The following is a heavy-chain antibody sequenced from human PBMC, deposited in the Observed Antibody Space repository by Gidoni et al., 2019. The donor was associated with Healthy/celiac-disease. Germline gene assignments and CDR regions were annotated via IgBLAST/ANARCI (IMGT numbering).Heavy chain of an antibody. J-gene: IGHJ4*02. CDR3: ARVAYSGYDANFDF. Sequence: QVQLQEPGPGLGRPSGTLSLTCVFSGASIGGSIWWSWVRPPPGQGLEWIGEIYHSGSTNYNPSLKSRVTISVDKSENQFSLKLSSVTAADTAVYYCARVAYSGYDANFDFWGQGTLVTVSS. CDR2: IYHSGST. CDR1: GASIGGSIW. D-gene: IGHD5-12*01. V-gene: IGHV4-4*02.